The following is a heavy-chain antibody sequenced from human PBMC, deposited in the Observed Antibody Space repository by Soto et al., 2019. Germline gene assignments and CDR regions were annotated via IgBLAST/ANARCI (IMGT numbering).Heavy chain of an antibody. CDR1: GGSLSEYY. CDR3: ARDNNDFWSLYPLAFDY. Sequence: SETLSLTCSVSGGSLSEYYWSWIRQRAGKGLEWIGRISTSGHVVSKVSLRSRLTMSVDMSNNHFSLKLTSVNAADTDVYYCARDNNDFWSLYPLAFDYWGQGALVTVSS. J-gene: IGHJ4*02. CDR2: ISTSGHV. V-gene: IGHV4-4*07. D-gene: IGHD3-3*01.